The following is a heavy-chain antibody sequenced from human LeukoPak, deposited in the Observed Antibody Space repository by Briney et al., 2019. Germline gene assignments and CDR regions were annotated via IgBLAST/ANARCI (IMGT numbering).Heavy chain of an antibody. J-gene: IGHJ6*02. CDR1: GFTISDYY. CDR2: ISRSGSTI. CDR3: ARGHDFWSGSPSVTGMDV. V-gene: IGHV3-11*01. Sequence: GGSLRLSCAASGFTISDYYMSCIRQAPGDGREWVSYISRSGSTIYYADHVKGLFPISRDNAKNSLYLQMNTLRAEDTAVYYCARGHDFWSGSPSVTGMDVWGQETTVTVSS. D-gene: IGHD3-3*01.